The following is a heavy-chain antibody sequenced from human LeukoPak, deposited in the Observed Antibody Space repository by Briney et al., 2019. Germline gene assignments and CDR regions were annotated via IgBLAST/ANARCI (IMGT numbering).Heavy chain of an antibody. CDR3: ARDRVDSSGYYFYDY. CDR1: GFTFDDYG. D-gene: IGHD3-22*01. Sequence: GGSLRLSCAASGFTFDDYGMSWVRQAPGKGLEWVSGINWNGGSTGYADSVKGRFTISRDNAKNSLYLQMNSLRAEDTALYYCARDRVDSSGYYFYDYWGQGTLVTVSS. J-gene: IGHJ4*02. CDR2: INWNGGST. V-gene: IGHV3-20*04.